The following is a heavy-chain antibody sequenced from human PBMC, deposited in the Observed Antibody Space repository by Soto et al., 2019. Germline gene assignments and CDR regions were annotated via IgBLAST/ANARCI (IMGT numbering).Heavy chain of an antibody. Sequence: SETLSLTCAVYGGTFSGYYWGWLRQSPGKGPEWIGSVFYTGFTSYNPSLESRVSVSVDTSKNQFSLKVSGVSAADTAVYYCATSQKGYNWNYFDHWGQGALVTVSS. CDR1: GGTFSGYY. V-gene: IGHV4-34*08. CDR2: VFYTGFT. D-gene: IGHD1-20*01. J-gene: IGHJ4*02. CDR3: ATSQKGYNWNYFDH.